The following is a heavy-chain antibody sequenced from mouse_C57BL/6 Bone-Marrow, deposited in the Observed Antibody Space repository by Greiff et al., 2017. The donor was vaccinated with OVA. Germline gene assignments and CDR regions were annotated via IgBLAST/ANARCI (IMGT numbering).Heavy chain of an antibody. CDR3: TRYSPYFDY. CDR2: IDPETGGT. V-gene: IGHV1-15*01. Sequence: VQRVESGAELVRPGASVTLSCKASGYTFTDYEMHWVKQTPVHGLEWIGAIDPETGGTAYNQKFKGKAILTADKSSSTAYMELRSLTSEDSAVYYCTRYSPYFDYWGQGTTLTVSS. CDR1: GYTFTDYE. J-gene: IGHJ2*01.